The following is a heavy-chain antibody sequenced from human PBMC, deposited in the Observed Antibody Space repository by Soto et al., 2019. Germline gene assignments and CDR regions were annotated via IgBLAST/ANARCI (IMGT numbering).Heavy chain of an antibody. CDR2: ISAYNGNT. CDR3: ARDRDDILTGYGTNWFDP. Sequence: ASVKVSCKASGYTFTSYGISWVRQAPGQGLEWMGWISAYNGNTNYAQKLQGRVTMTTDTSTSTAYMELRSLRSDDTAVYYCARDRDDILTGYGTNWFDPWGQGTLVTVSS. CDR1: GYTFTSYG. J-gene: IGHJ5*02. D-gene: IGHD3-9*01. V-gene: IGHV1-18*01.